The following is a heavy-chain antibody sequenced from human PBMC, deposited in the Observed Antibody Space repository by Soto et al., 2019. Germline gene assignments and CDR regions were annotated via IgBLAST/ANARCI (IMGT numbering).Heavy chain of an antibody. CDR3: ARVSGWYYFDD. Sequence: ASVKVSCTAPGYTFTSYAMHWVRQAPGQRLEWMGWINAGNGNTKYSQKFQGRVTITRDTSASTAYMELSSLRSEDTAVYYCARVSGWYYFDDWGQGTLVTVSS. CDR2: INAGNGNT. V-gene: IGHV1-3*01. J-gene: IGHJ4*02. CDR1: GYTFTSYA. D-gene: IGHD6-19*01.